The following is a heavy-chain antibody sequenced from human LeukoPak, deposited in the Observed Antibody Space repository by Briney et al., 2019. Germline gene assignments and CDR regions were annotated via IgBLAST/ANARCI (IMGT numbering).Heavy chain of an antibody. J-gene: IGHJ4*02. V-gene: IGHV3-7*01. CDR2: IKQEGSEK. Sequence: GGSLRLSCAASGFTFSSYWMSWVRQAPGKGLEWVANIKQEGSEKYYVDSVKGRFTISRDNAKNSLYLQMNSLRAEDTAVYYCARDRGPGSDHYFDYWGQGTLVTVSS. CDR1: GFTFSSYW. D-gene: IGHD3-10*01. CDR3: ARDRGPGSDHYFDY.